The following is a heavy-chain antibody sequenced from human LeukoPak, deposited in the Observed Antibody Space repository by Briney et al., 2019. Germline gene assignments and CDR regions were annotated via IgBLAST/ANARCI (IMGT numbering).Heavy chain of an antibody. CDR3: ARESETSGWYDY. CDR2: ISGDGGST. J-gene: IGHJ4*02. CDR1: GFIFDNYA. D-gene: IGHD6-19*01. Sequence: GSLRLSCAAPGFIFDNYAIHWVRQAPGKGLEWVSLISGDGGSTFYADSARGRFTISRDNTRKSLSLQMSSLRSEDTALYYCARESETSGWYDYWGQGTLVTVSS. V-gene: IGHV3-43*02.